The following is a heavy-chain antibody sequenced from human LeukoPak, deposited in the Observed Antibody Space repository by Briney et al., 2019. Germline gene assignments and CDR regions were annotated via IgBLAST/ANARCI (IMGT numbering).Heavy chain of an antibody. D-gene: IGHD2-2*01. CDR1: GFTFSSYA. CDR2: ISGSGGST. J-gene: IGHJ4*02. CDR3: AKGVVVVPAASDY. V-gene: IGHV3-23*01. Sequence: GGSLGLSCAASGFTFSSYAMSWVRQAPGKGLEWVSAISGSGGSTYYADSVKGRFTISRDNSKNTLYLQMNSLRAEDTAVYYCAKGVVVVPAASDYWGQGTLVTVSS.